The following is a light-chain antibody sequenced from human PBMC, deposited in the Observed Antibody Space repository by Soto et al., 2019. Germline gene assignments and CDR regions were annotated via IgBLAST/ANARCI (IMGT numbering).Light chain of an antibody. CDR1: QSVRNY. Sequence: EIVLKQSPATVSVSPGESATLSCRASQSVRNYLAWYQQKPGQAPRLLIFDASNRATGIPSRFSGSGSGTYFTLTISSLEPEDFAVYYCQQRSNSPPWTFGPGTRVDL. V-gene: IGKV3-11*01. CDR2: DAS. CDR3: QQRSNSPPWT. J-gene: IGKJ3*01.